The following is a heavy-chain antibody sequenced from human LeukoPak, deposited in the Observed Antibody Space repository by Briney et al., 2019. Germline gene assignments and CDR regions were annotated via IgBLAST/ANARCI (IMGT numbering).Heavy chain of an antibody. CDR3: ASPHRRDGYNLGFDC. CDR1: GFTFSDYS. CDR2: ISLEGSTK. V-gene: IGHV3-30*04. J-gene: IGHJ4*02. Sequence: PGGSLRLSCAASGFTFSDYSMRWVRQAPGKGLEWVAVISLEGSTKYYADSVKGRFTISRDNSKNALSLQTHSLTAEDTAVYFCASPHRRDGYNLGFDCWGQGTLVTVSS. D-gene: IGHD5-24*01.